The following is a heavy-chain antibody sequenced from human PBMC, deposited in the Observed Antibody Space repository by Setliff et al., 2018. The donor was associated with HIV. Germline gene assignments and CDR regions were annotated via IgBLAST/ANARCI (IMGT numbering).Heavy chain of an antibody. V-gene: IGHV1-3*01. CDR1: GYTFSYA. D-gene: IGHD6-19*01. CDR2: INAENGNT. Sequence: ASVKVSCKASGYTFSYAMHWVRQAPGQRLEWMGWINAENGNTNYAQKFQGRVIMTTDTSTSTAYMELKSLRSDDTAVYFCARDRSPTVAGTFGYWGQGTLVTVSS. J-gene: IGHJ4*02. CDR3: ARDRSPTVAGTFGY.